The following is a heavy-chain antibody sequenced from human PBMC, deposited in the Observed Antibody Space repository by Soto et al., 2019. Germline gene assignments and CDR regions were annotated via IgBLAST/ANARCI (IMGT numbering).Heavy chain of an antibody. V-gene: IGHV5-10-1*01. Sequence: KGLEWMGRIDPSDSYTNYSPSFQGHVTISADKSISTAYLQWSSLKASDTAMYYCARLFFSIYGMDVWGQGTTVTVSS. CDR3: ARLFFSIYGMDV. D-gene: IGHD3-10*01. J-gene: IGHJ6*02. CDR2: IDPSDSYT.